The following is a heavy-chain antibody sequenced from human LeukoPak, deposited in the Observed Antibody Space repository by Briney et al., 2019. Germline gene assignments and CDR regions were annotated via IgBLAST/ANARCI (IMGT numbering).Heavy chain of an antibody. V-gene: IGHV4-59*12. CDR2: IYYSGST. Sequence: SETLSLTCTVSGGSISSYYWSWIRQPPGKGLEWIGSIYYSGSTYYNPSLKSRVTISVDTSKNQFSLKLSSVTAADTAVYYCARASSSWYWDAFDIWGQGTMVTVSS. CDR1: GGSISSYY. J-gene: IGHJ3*02. D-gene: IGHD6-13*01. CDR3: ARASSSWYWDAFDI.